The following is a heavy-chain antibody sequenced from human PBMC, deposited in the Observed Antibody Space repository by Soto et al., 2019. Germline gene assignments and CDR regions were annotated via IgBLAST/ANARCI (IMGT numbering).Heavy chain of an antibody. V-gene: IGHV4-30-2*01. Sequence: SETLSLTCAVSGGSISSGGYSWSWIRQPPGKGLEWIGYIYHSGSTYYNPSLKSRVTISVDRSKNQFSLKLSSVTAADTAVYYCARTEYYYDSSGYFDYWGQGTLVTVSS. J-gene: IGHJ4*02. CDR3: ARTEYYYDSSGYFDY. CDR2: IYHSGST. D-gene: IGHD3-22*01. CDR1: GGSISSGGYS.